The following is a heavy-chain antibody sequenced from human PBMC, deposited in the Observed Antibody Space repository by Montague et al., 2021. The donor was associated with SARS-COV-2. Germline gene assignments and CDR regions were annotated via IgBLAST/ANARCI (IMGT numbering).Heavy chain of an antibody. V-gene: IGHV4-39*01. CDR3: ARRRLREDYFDF. Sequence: SETLSLTCTVSGDSVSRSDHYWGWICQPPGKGLEWLGIVYYSGYTYYNPSVKGRVTISIYASKNQFSLKLNSLTATDTSIYHCARRRLREDYFDFWGQGTLLAASS. J-gene: IGHJ4*02. CDR2: VYYSGYT. D-gene: IGHD4-17*01. CDR1: GDSVSRSDHY.